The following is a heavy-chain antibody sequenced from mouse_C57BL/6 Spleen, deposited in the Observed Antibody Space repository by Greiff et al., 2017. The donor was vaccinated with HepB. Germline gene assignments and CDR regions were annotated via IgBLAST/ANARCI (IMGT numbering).Heavy chain of an antibody. CDR2: ISYDGSN. V-gene: IGHV3-6*01. CDR1: GYSITSGYY. Sequence: EESGPGLVKPSQSLSLTCSVTGYSITSGYYWNWIRQFPGNKLEWMGYISYDGSNNYNPSLKNRISITRDTSKNQFFLKLNSVTTEDTATYYCASYYGSSYWYFDVWGTGTTVTVSS. CDR3: ASYYGSSYWYFDV. D-gene: IGHD1-1*01. J-gene: IGHJ1*03.